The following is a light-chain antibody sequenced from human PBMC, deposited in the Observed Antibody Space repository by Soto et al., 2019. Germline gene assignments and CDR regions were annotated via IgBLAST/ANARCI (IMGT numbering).Light chain of an antibody. J-gene: IGKJ4*01. CDR3: PKYNSAPLA. V-gene: IGKV1-27*01. CDR1: LPISNY. CDR2: AAS. Sequence: DIQMTQSPSSLSASVGDSVTITCRASLPISNYLARYQQKRGKIPNLLIYAASTLQAGVPDRFSGSGSGTDFTLPIRSLQPEDVAAYYYPKYNSAPLAFGGGTKVEIK.